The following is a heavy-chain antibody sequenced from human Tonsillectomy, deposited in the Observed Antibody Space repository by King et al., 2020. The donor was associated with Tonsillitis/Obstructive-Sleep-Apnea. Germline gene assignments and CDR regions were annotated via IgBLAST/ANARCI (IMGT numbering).Heavy chain of an antibody. CDR2: IDPSDSYT. D-gene: IGHD3-3*01. J-gene: IGHJ6*02. CDR3: ARHGPEYCDPSSGMDV. CDR1: GYSFTSYL. Sequence: QLVQSGAEVKKPGESLRISCKGSGYSFTSYLINWVRQMPGKGLEWMGRIDPSDSYTNYSPSFQGHVTISNDKSINTAYLQWSSLKASDTAMYCCARHGPEYCDPSSGMDVWGQGTTVTVSS. V-gene: IGHV5-10-1*03.